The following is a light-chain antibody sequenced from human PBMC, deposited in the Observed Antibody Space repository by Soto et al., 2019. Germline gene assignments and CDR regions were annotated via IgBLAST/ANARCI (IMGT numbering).Light chain of an antibody. CDR2: GAS. V-gene: IGKV3-15*01. J-gene: IGKJ4*01. CDR3: QQYHNWPPLT. Sequence: EIVLTQSPGTLSLSPGERATLSCRASQSVSNYLAWYQQKPGQAPRLLIYGASTRATGIPARFSGGGSETDFTLTISSLQSEDFAVYYCQQYHNWPPLTFGGGTKVDIK. CDR1: QSVSNY.